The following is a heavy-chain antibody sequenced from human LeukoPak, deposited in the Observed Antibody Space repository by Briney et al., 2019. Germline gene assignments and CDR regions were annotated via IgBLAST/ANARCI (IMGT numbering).Heavy chain of an antibody. CDR2: IYSGGTP. Sequence: GGSLRLSCAASGFPFSSFAMSWVRQAPGKGLEWVSVIYSGGTPYYADSVKGRFTISRDNSKNTLYLQMNSLRAEDTAVYYCAKGGIAARSWFDPWGQGTLVTVSS. CDR1: GFPFSSFA. V-gene: IGHV3-23*03. D-gene: IGHD6-6*01. J-gene: IGHJ5*02. CDR3: AKGGIAARSWFDP.